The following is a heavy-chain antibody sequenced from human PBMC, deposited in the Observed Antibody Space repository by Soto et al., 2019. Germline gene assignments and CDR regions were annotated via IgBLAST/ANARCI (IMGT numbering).Heavy chain of an antibody. CDR2: ISYDGSNK. J-gene: IGHJ5*02. CDR1: GFTFSSYG. D-gene: IGHD6-19*01. V-gene: IGHV3-30*18. CDR3: AKSRGIEVAGSLWFDP. Sequence: QVQLVESGGGVVQPGRSLRLSCAASGFTFSSYGMHWVRQAPGKGLEWVAVISYDGSNKYYADSVKGRFTISRDNSKNTLYMQMNSMRAEDTAVYYCAKSRGIEVAGSLWFDPWGQGTLVTVSS.